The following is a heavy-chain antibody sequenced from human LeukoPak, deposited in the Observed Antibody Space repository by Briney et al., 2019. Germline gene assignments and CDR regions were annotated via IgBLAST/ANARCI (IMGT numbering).Heavy chain of an antibody. CDR1: GYSISSGYY. V-gene: IGHV4-38-2*02. CDR2: IYHSGST. J-gene: IGHJ4*02. CDR3: ARVGSGSYYNVFYFDY. Sequence: SETLSLTCTVSGYSISSGYYWGWIRQPPGKGLEWIGSIYHSGSTYYNPSLKSRVTISVDTSKNQFSLKLSSVTAADTAVYYCARVGSGSYYNVFYFDYWGQGTLVTVSS. D-gene: IGHD3-10*01.